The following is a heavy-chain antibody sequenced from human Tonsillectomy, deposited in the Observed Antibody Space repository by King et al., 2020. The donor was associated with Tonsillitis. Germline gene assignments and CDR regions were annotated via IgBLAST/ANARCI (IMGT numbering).Heavy chain of an antibody. D-gene: IGHD6-13*01. CDR2: IYHSGST. J-gene: IGHJ4*02. CDR1: GGSISSSNW. V-gene: IGHV4-4*02. CDR3: ARAGWQQLPGDYFDY. Sequence: QLQESGPGLVKSSGTLSLTCAVSGGSISSSNWWSWVRQPPGKGLEWIGEIYHSGSTNYNPSLKSRVTISVDKSKNQFSLKLSSVTAADTAVYYCARAGWQQLPGDYFDYWGQGTLVTVSS.